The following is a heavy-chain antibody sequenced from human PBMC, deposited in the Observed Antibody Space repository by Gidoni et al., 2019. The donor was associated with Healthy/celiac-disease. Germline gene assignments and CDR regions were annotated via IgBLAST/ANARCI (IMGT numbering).Heavy chain of an antibody. J-gene: IGHJ4*02. CDR3: AKAEEDSSGPNDY. D-gene: IGHD3-22*01. CDR2: ISGSGGST. Sequence: LEWVSAISGSGGSTYYADSVKGRFTISRDNSKNTLYLQMNSLRAEDTAVYYCAKAEEDSSGPNDYWGQGTLVTVSS. V-gene: IGHV3-23*01.